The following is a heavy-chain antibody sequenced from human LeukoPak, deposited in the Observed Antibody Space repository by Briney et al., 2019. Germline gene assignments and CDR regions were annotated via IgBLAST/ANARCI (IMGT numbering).Heavy chain of an antibody. J-gene: IGHJ5*02. Sequence: GGSLRLSCAASGFTFSSYSMNWVRQAPGKGLEWVSSISSSSSYIYYADSVKGRFTISRDNAKNSLYLQMNSLRAEDTAVYFCARDSTDYYDSSGYYSGWFDPWGQGTLVTVSS. V-gene: IGHV3-21*04. D-gene: IGHD3-22*01. CDR3: ARDSTDYYDSSGYYSGWFDP. CDR2: ISSSSSYI. CDR1: GFTFSSYS.